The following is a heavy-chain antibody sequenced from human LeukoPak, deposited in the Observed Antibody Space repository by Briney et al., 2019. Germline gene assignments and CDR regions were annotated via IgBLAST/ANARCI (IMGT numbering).Heavy chain of an antibody. Sequence: KPSETLSLTCAVYGGSFSGYYWSWIRQPPGKGLEWIGEINHSGSTNYNPSLKSRVTISVDTSKNQFSLKLSSVTAADTAVYYCAREYSSGWSGTGYWGQGTLVTVSS. V-gene: IGHV4-34*01. D-gene: IGHD6-19*01. CDR3: AREYSSGWSGTGY. CDR1: GGSFSGYY. J-gene: IGHJ4*02. CDR2: INHSGST.